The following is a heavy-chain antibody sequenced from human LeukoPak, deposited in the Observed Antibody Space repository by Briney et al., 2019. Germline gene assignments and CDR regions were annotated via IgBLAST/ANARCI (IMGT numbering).Heavy chain of an antibody. D-gene: IGHD3-22*01. CDR3: AREAFYFGSGSTAFDY. V-gene: IGHV1-2*02. Sequence: ASVKVSCKASQYALTGHYMHWVRQAPGQGLEWMGLINPNNGVTNSAQKFQGRVTMTRDMSIDTAYMELRRLRSDDTAVYYCAREAFYFGSGSTAFDYWGQGTLVTVSS. CDR2: INPNNGVT. CDR1: QYALTGHY. J-gene: IGHJ4*02.